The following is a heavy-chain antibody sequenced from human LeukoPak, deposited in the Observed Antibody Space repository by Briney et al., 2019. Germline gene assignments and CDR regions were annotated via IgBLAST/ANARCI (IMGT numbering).Heavy chain of an antibody. Sequence: PGGSLTLSCAASGFTVSSNYMSWVRQAPGKGLEWVSVIYSGGRTYYADSVKGRFSISRENSKNTLYLQMNSLRAEDTAVYYCARPTPYYYYGMDVWGQGTTVTVSS. J-gene: IGHJ6*02. CDR3: ARPTPYYYYGMDV. CDR2: IYSGGRT. CDR1: GFTVSSNY. V-gene: IGHV3-53*01.